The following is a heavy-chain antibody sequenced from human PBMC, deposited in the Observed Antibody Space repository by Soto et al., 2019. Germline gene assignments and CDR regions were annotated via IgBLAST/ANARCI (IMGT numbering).Heavy chain of an antibody. D-gene: IGHD3-16*01. CDR3: AKDRRAGGNSAFYFDF. V-gene: IGHV3-23*01. J-gene: IGHJ5*01. CDR1: GFKFISYA. CDR2: ISATGGGT. Sequence: WGSLRLSCAASGFKFISYAIIFFRHSPFKWLEWVSLISATGGGTYYADSVKGRFTISRDNSDNTLYLQVHSLRAEDTAVYYCAKDRRAGGNSAFYFDFWGQGAQVTVSS.